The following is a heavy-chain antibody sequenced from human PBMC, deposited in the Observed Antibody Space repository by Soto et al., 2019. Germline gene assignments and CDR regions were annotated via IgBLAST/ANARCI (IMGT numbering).Heavy chain of an antibody. D-gene: IGHD6-13*01. CDR1: GDSINNSHW. CDR2: TYHSGTT. V-gene: IGHV4-4*02. Sequence: QVQLQESGPGLVQPSGTLSLTCAVSGDSINNSHWWRWVRQTPGKGLEWIGETYHSGTTNYNPSLKTRVTISIDKSKNQFSRKMNSVTAAYTAVYYCAREVNSSPARGPNWFDPWGQGTLVTVSS. J-gene: IGHJ5*02. CDR3: AREVNSSPARGPNWFDP.